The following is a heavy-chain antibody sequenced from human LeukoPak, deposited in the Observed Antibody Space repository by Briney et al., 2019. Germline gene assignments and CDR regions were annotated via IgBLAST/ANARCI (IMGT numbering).Heavy chain of an antibody. J-gene: IGHJ4*02. D-gene: IGHD6-13*01. CDR2: IYPGDSDT. CDR3: ARTPLHSSSWYLVDY. Sequence: GESLKISCKGSGYSFTSYWIGWVRQMPGKGLEWMGIIYPGDSDTRYSPSFQGQVTISADKSISTAYLQWSSLKASDTAMYYCARTPLHSSSWYLVDYWGQGTLVTVSS. CDR1: GYSFTSYW. V-gene: IGHV5-51*01.